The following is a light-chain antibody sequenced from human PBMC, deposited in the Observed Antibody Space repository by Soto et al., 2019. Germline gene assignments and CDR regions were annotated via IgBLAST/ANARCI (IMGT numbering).Light chain of an antibody. CDR2: DAS. CDR1: QSVSSY. CDR3: QQRSNWPLFT. Sequence: EIVLTQSPATLSLSPGERATLSCRASQSVSSYLAWYQQKPGQAPRLLIYDASNRATGIPARFSGSGSGTDFTLTISSREPEDFEVYYCQQRSNWPLFTFGHGTKVDIK. V-gene: IGKV3-11*01. J-gene: IGKJ3*01.